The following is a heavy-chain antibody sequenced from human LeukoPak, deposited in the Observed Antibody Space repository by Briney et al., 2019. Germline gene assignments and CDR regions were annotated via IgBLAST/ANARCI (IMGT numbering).Heavy chain of an antibody. J-gene: IGHJ4*02. CDR2: ISSDAKTL. Sequence: GGSLRLSCAASGFNFRFYIMNWVRQAPGKGLEWISYISSDAKTLNYADSVKGRFTISIDNAKNSLYLQMNSLSADDTAVYYCARVGSRYGPPNSWGQGTLVTVSS. CDR3: ARVGSRYGPPNS. CDR1: GFNFRFYI. V-gene: IGHV3-48*01. D-gene: IGHD5-18*01.